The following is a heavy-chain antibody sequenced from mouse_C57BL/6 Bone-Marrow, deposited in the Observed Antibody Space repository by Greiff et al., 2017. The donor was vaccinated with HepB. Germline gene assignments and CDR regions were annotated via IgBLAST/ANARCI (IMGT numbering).Heavy chain of an antibody. J-gene: IGHJ4*01. CDR3: ARQPYGSFYYYAMDY. CDR2: ISDGGSYT. D-gene: IGHD1-1*01. V-gene: IGHV5-4*01. CDR1: GFTFSSYA. Sequence: EVHLVESGGGLVKPGGSLKLSCAASGFTFSSYAMSWVRQTPEKRLEWVATISDGGSYTYYPDNVKGRFTISRDNAKNNLYLQMSHLKSEDTAMYYCARQPYGSFYYYAMDYWGQGTSVTVSS.